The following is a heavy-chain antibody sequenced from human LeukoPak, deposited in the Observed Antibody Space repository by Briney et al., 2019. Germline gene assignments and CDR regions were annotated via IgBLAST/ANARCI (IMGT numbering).Heavy chain of an antibody. CDR2: FDPEDGET. J-gene: IGHJ4*02. V-gene: IGHV1-24*01. CDR1: GYTLTELS. D-gene: IGHD3-9*01. CDR3: ATNISTPDALVY. Sequence: ASVKVSCKDSGYTLTELSMQWVRQAPGKGLEWMGGFDPEDGETIYAQKFQGRVTMTEDTSTDTAYMELSSLRSEDTAVYYCATNISTPDALVYWGQGTLVTVSS.